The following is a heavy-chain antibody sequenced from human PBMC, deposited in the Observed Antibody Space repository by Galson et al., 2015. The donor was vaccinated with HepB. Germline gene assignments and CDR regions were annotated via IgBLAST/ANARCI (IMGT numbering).Heavy chain of an antibody. D-gene: IGHD1-14*01. CDR1: GYTFTSYG. J-gene: IGHJ6*02. V-gene: IGHV1-18*01. CDR2: ISTYSGRK. Sequence: SVKVSCKASGYTFTSYGLSWVRQAPGQGLEWMGRISTYSGRKTYAQKFQDRVTMTTHTPTTTAYMELTSLRSDDTAVYYCVREVQPDYYYYGMDIWGQGTTVTVSS. CDR3: VREVQPDYYYYGMDI.